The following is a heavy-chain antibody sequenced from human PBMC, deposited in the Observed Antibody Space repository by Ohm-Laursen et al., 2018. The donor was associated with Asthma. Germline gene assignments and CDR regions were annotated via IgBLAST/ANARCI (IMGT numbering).Heavy chain of an antibody. Sequence: GSLRLSCAASGFAFSNYAIIWVRHAPEKGLDWVSGISASGDSTYNAVSVKGRFTISRDNSENTVSLQMDSLRVEDTAVYYCAKVLCSRYTCPAYWYGMDVWGQGTTVTVSS. D-gene: IGHD3-16*02. J-gene: IGHJ6*02. CDR1: GFAFSNYA. V-gene: IGHV3-23*01. CDR3: AKVLCSRYTCPAYWYGMDV. CDR2: ISASGDST.